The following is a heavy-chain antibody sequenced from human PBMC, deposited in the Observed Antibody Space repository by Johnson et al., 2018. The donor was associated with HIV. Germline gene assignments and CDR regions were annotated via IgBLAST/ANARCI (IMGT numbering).Heavy chain of an antibody. CDR1: GFTFSTSW. J-gene: IGHJ3*02. CDR2: INQDGVEK. CDR3: ARETDGHLRHFDWLLSRGDAFDI. D-gene: IGHD3-9*01. Sequence: VQLVESGGGLVQPGGSLRLSCAASGFTFSTSWMSWVRQAPGKGLGWVANINQDGVEKYYADSGKGRVTISRDNGKHSLYLQMNSLRVEDTALYYCARETDGHLRHFDWLLSRGDAFDIWGQGTMVTVSS. V-gene: IGHV3-7*01.